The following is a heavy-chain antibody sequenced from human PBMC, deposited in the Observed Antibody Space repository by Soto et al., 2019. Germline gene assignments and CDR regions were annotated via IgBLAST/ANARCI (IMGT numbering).Heavy chain of an antibody. D-gene: IGHD3-3*01. CDR1: GYTFTSYG. CDR3: ATSGVAIFGVVINFSMDV. J-gene: IGHJ6*02. V-gene: IGHV1-18*01. CDR2: ISAYNGNT. Sequence: ASVKVSCKASGYTFTSYGISWVRQAPGQGLEWMGWISAYNGNTNYAQKLQGRVTMTTDTSTSTAYRELRSLSSDDTAVYYCATSGVAIFGVVINFSMDVWGQGTTVTVSS.